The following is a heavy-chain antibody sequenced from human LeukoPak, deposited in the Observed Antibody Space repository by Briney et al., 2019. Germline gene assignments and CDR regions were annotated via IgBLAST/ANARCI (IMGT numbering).Heavy chain of an antibody. V-gene: IGHV3-74*01. CDR2: INGDGSST. D-gene: IGHD6-19*01. J-gene: IGHJ4*02. Sequence: GGSLRLSCAASGFTFSSYWMHWVREAPGKGLVWVSRINGDGSSTGYADSVQGRFTISRDNAKNTLYLQMNSLRAEDTAVYYCASWDNIGWYYFHYWGQGALVTVSS. CDR1: GFTFSSYW. CDR3: ASWDNIGWYYFHY.